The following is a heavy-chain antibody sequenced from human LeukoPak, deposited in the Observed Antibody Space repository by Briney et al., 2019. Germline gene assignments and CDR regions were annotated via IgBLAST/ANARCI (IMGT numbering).Heavy chain of an antibody. CDR2: IKQDGSEE. Sequence: GGSLRLSCAASGFTFSTYWMSWVRQAPGQGLEWVANIKQDGSEEYYVDSVKGRSTISRDNAKNSLYLQLNSLRAEDTAAYYCARPRGYYDSLYCFDYWGQGTLVTVSS. V-gene: IGHV3-7*01. D-gene: IGHD3-22*01. CDR1: GFTFSTYW. J-gene: IGHJ4*02. CDR3: ARPRGYYDSLYCFDY.